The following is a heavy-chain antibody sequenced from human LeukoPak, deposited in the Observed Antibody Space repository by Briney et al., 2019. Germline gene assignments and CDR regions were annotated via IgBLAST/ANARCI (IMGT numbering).Heavy chain of an antibody. CDR2: IKSKTNGETR. Sequence: GGSLRLSCAASGFTLSNAWMNWLRQAPGKGLEWVGLIKSKTNGETRDYAAPVKGRFTISRDDSDNTLYLQMDSLKNEDTAVYHFAIYIGDYAASEYFDYWGEGTLVTVSS. CDR3: AIYIGDYAASEYFDY. D-gene: IGHD4-17*01. V-gene: IGHV3-15*01. J-gene: IGHJ4*02. CDR1: GFTLSNAW.